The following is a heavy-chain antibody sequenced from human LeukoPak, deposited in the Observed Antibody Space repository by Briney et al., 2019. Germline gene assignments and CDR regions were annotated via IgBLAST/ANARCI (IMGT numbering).Heavy chain of an antibody. CDR2: IYYSGST. CDR1: GGSISSYY. J-gene: IGHJ6*03. Sequence: ASETLSLTCTVSGGSISSYYWSWIRQPPGKGLEWIGYIYYSGSTNYNPSLKSRVTISVDTSKNQFSLKLSSVTAADTAVYYCAGGYNYSYYYYMDVWGKGTTVTVSS. V-gene: IGHV4-59*01. CDR3: AGGYNYSYYYYMDV. D-gene: IGHD1-1*01.